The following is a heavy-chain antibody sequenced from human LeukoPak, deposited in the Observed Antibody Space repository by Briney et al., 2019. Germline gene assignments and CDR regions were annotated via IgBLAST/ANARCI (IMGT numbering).Heavy chain of an antibody. D-gene: IGHD3-3*01. CDR2: IYYSGST. V-gene: IGHV4-59*08. Sequence: SETLSLTCTVSGGSISSHYWSWIRQPPGKGLEWIGYIYYSGSTNYNPSLKSRVTISVDTSKNQFSLKLSSVTAADTAVYYCARHHGAHYDFWSGYEFDYWGQGTLVTVSS. J-gene: IGHJ4*02. CDR3: ARHHGAHYDFWSGYEFDY. CDR1: GGSISSHY.